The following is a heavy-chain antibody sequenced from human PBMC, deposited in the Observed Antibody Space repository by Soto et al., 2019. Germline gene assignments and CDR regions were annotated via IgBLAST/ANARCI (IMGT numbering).Heavy chain of an antibody. J-gene: IGHJ6*03. Sequence: SETLSLTCTVSGGSISSYYWSWIRQPPGKGLEWIGYIYYSGSTNYNPSLKSRVTISVDASKNQFSLKLSSVTAADTAVYYCASSSVMVRGVSPTYYYMDVWSKGTTVTVSS. D-gene: IGHD3-10*01. CDR2: IYYSGST. V-gene: IGHV4-59*08. CDR3: ASSSVMVRGVSPTYYYMDV. CDR1: GGSISSYY.